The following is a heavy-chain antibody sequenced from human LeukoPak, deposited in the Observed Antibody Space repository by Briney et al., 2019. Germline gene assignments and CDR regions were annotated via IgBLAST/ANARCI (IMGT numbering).Heavy chain of an antibody. Sequence: SETLSLTCTVSGGSISIYYWSWIRQPPGKGLEWIGYIYNSGSTYYNPSLKSRVTISVDTSKNQFSLKLSSVTAADTAVYYCARELYDAFDIWGQGTMVTVSS. CDR3: ARELYDAFDI. V-gene: IGHV4-59*01. CDR2: IYNSGST. CDR1: GGSISIYY. J-gene: IGHJ3*02.